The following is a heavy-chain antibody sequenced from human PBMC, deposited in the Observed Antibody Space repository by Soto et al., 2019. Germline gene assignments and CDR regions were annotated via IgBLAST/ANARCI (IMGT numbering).Heavy chain of an antibody. CDR1: GYTFTSYA. CDR2: INAGNGNT. CDR3: ASSYIAAAPSGMDV. J-gene: IGHJ6*02. Sequence: QVQLVQSGAEVKKPGASVKVSCKASGYTFTSYAMHWVRQAPGQRLEWMGWINAGNGNTKYSKKFQGRVTITRDTSASTAYMERSSLRSEDTAVYYCASSYIAAAPSGMDVWGQGTTVTVSS. V-gene: IGHV1-3*01. D-gene: IGHD6-13*01.